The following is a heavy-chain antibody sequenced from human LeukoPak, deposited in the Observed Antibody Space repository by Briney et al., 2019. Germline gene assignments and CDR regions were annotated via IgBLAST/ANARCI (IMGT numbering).Heavy chain of an antibody. Sequence: PGGSLRLSCAASAFTFSSYSMNWVRQAPGKGLEWVSYISHSSSIITYADSVKGRFTISRDNAKNSVYLQMNSLRDEDTAVYYCVRDRDWSFDYWGQGTLVTVSS. CDR1: AFTFSSYS. D-gene: IGHD2-21*02. V-gene: IGHV3-48*02. CDR2: ISHSSSII. J-gene: IGHJ4*02. CDR3: VRDRDWSFDY.